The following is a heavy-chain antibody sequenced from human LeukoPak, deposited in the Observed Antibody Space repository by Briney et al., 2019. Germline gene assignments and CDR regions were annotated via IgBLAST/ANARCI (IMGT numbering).Heavy chain of an antibody. CDR2: ISYDGSNK. V-gene: IGHV3-30*18. CDR3: AKGYSYGYDY. Sequence: PGGSLRLSCAASEFTFSSYGMHWVRQAPGKGLEWVAVISYDGSNKFYADSAKGRFAISRDNSKNTLYLQMNGLRAEDTAVYYCAKGYSYGYDYWGQGTLVTVSS. J-gene: IGHJ4*02. D-gene: IGHD5-18*01. CDR1: EFTFSSYG.